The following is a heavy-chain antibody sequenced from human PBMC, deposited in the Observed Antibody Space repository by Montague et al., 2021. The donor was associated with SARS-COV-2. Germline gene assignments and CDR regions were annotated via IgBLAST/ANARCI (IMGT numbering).Heavy chain of an antibody. Sequence: CAISGDSVSSNRVAWSWLRQSPSRGLEWLGRTYYRSKWYSGYAPFWKGRLTVNPAESKNEFSRELNYVTPEDTAVYYCLRYSGWSFFDFWGQGPLITVSS. CDR2: TYYRSKWYS. D-gene: IGHD6-19*01. CDR1: GDSVSSNRVA. J-gene: IGHJ4*02. V-gene: IGHV6-1*01. CDR3: LRYSGWSFFDF.